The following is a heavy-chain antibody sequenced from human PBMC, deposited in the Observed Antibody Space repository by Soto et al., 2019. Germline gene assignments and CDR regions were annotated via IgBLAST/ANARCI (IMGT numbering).Heavy chain of an antibody. V-gene: IGHV1-69*01. Sequence: VPLVQSGAEVKKPGSSVKVSCKASGGTFSSYAISWVRQAPGQGPEWKGGIIPIFGTANYAQKFQGRVTITADESTSTAYIELSSLRSEDTAVYYCAREHVGADAFDILGQGTMVTVSS. CDR3: AREHVGADAFDI. J-gene: IGHJ3*02. D-gene: IGHD3-16*01. CDR1: GGTFSSYA. CDR2: IIPIFGTA.